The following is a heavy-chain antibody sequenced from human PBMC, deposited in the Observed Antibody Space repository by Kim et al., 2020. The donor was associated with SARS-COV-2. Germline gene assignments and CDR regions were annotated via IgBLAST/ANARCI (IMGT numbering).Heavy chain of an antibody. CDR3: ARWDGGWSEVLFDY. CDR2: IYSGGNR. V-gene: IGHV3-66*02. J-gene: IGHJ4*02. D-gene: IGHD6-19*01. CDR1: GFTVSSNY. Sequence: GGSLRLSCAVSGFTVSSNYMTWVRQAPGKGLEWVSIIYSGGNRYYADSVKGRFTISRDNSKNTLYLQMNSLRAEDTAVYYCARWDGGWSEVLFDYWGQGTLVTVSS.